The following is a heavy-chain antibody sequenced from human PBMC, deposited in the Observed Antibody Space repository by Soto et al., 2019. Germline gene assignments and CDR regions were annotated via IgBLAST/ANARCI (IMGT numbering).Heavy chain of an antibody. V-gene: IGHV3-23*01. Sequence: VQLLESGGGLVQPGGSLRLSCAASGFTFSSYAMNWVRQAPGKGLEWVSGISASVTSTNYADSVKGRFTISRDNSKNTMYLQMNSLRAEDTAVYYCAKDRDSWSGYHYFFDYWGQGTLVTVSS. J-gene: IGHJ4*02. CDR2: ISASVTST. CDR3: AKDRDSWSGYHYFFDY. D-gene: IGHD3-3*01. CDR1: GFTFSSYA.